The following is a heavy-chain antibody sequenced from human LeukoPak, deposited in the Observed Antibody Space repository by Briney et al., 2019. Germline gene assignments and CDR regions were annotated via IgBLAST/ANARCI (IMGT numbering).Heavy chain of an antibody. CDR3: ARGNYDYVWGGIDY. CDR2: IYYSGST. J-gene: IGHJ4*02. V-gene: IGHV4-34*01. CDR1: GGSFSGYY. Sequence: SETLSLTCAVYGGSFSGYYWSWIRQPPGKGLEWIASIYYSGSTYYNPSLKSRVTISVDTSKNQFSLKLSSVTAADTAVYYCARGNYDYVWGGIDYWGQGTLVTVSS. D-gene: IGHD3-16*01.